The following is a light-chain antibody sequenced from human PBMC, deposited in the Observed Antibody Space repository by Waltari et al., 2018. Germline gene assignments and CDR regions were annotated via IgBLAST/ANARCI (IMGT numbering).Light chain of an antibody. CDR1: QPLISNH. J-gene: IGKJ1*01. V-gene: IGKV3-20*01. CDR3: QQYGNSSRT. CDR2: GAS. Sequence: EIVLTQSPGTLSLSPGDTATLSCRASQPLISNHLAWYQHKPGQAPRLLIHGASTRATGIPDRFSGSGSGTDFTLTISRLEPEDFVLYYCQQYGNSSRTFGQGTKVE.